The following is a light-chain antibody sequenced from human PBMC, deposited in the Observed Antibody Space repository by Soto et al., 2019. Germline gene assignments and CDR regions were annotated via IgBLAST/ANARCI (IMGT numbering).Light chain of an antibody. V-gene: IGKV3-20*01. CDR1: QSVSISY. CDR3: QQYGSSTSIT. J-gene: IGKJ5*01. Sequence: EIVLTQSPVTLSLSPLERATLSCIASQSVSISYLAWYQQKPGQAPRLLIYGASSRATGIPDRFSGSGSGTDFTLTISRLEPEDFAVYYCQQYGSSTSITFGQGTRLEIK. CDR2: GAS.